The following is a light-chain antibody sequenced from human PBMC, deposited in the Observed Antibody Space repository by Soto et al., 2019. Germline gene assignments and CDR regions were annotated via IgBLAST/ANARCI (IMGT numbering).Light chain of an antibody. Sequence: DIQMTQSPSTLSASVGDRVTITCRASQSIFKWLAWYQQKPGKAPKVLISKASSLESGVPSRFSGSGFGTEFILTISNLQPDDSATYYCQQYKGYSWTFGQGTKVEIK. CDR1: QSIFKW. V-gene: IGKV1-5*03. CDR3: QQYKGYSWT. CDR2: KAS. J-gene: IGKJ1*01.